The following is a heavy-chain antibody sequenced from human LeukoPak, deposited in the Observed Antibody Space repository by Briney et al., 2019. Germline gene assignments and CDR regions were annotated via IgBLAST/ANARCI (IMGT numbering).Heavy chain of an antibody. Sequence: ASVKVSCKASGYTFTSYGISWVRQAPGQGLEWMGWISAYNGNTNYAQKLQGRVTITTDTSTSTAYMELRSLRSDDTAVYYCARDEGFIVGAKEIKDYWGQGTLVTVSS. CDR1: GYTFTSYG. J-gene: IGHJ4*02. CDR3: ARDEGFIVGAKEIKDY. V-gene: IGHV1-18*01. D-gene: IGHD1-26*01. CDR2: ISAYNGNT.